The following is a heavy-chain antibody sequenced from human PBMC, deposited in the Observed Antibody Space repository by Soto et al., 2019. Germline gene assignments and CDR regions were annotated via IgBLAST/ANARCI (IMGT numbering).Heavy chain of an antibody. V-gene: IGHV1-18*01. CDR1: GYTFTSYG. CDR2: ISAYNGNT. D-gene: IGHD2-2*01. Sequence: QVQLVQSGAEVKKPGASVKVSCKASGYTFTSYGISWVRQAPGQGLEWMGWISAYNGNTNYVQKPQGRVNMTTDTPTSTAYMELRSLRSDDTAVYYCARLYCISSTCYLGMDVWGQGTTVTVSS. J-gene: IGHJ6*02. CDR3: ARLYCISSTCYLGMDV.